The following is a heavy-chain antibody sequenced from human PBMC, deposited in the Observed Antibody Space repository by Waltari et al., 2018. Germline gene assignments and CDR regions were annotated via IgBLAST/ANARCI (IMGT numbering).Heavy chain of an antibody. J-gene: IGHJ4*02. CDR3: ARDRGRGLYLDT. CDR2: VRGDGET. CDR1: GDSMSTSDY. V-gene: IGHV4-4*02. Sequence: QLQLQESGPGLVKPSGTLSLICAVSGDSMSTSDYWSWVRQPPGKGLEWIGQVRGDGETNSNPSFASRVTMSLDTSTYHFALKLTSATAADTALYYCARDRGRGLYLDTWGQGTLVTVSP. D-gene: IGHD1-1*01.